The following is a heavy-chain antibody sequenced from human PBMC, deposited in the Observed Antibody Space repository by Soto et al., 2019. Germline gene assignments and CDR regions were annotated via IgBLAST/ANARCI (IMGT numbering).Heavy chain of an antibody. CDR2: IKDNGSGR. J-gene: IGHJ1*01. CDR1: GSIFRSHW. Sequence: PVGSLRLSCEVSGSIFRSHWRSWVRQGPGKGLDWVATIKDNGSGRYYVDSVKGRFTISRDNAKNSLYLQMNSLSAEDTAVYYSASPTGASWGQGNVLPVSS. CDR3: ASPTGAS. V-gene: IGHV3-7*01.